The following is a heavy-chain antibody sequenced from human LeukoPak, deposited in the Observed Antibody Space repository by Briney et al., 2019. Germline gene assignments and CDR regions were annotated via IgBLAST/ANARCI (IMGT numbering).Heavy chain of an antibody. CDR3: ARDLRYYYDSSGYYFDY. D-gene: IGHD3-22*01. CDR1: GYTLTELS. V-gene: IGHV1-24*01. Sequence: GASVKVSCKVSGYTLTELSMHWVRQAPGKGLEWMGGFDPEDGETIYAQKFQGRVTMTEDTSTDTAYMELSSLRSEATAVYYCARDLRYYYDSSGYYFDYWGQGTLVTVSS. CDR2: FDPEDGET. J-gene: IGHJ4*02.